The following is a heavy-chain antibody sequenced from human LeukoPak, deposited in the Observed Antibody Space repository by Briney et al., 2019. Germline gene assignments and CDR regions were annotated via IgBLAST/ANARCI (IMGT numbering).Heavy chain of an antibody. Sequence: SETLSLTCTVSGGSISSSSYYWGWIRQPPGKGLEWIGSIYYSGSTYYNPSLKSRVTISVDTSKNQFSLKLNSVTAADTAVYYCARRWRAIDYWGQGTLVTVSS. CDR1: GGSISSSSYY. J-gene: IGHJ4*02. CDR3: ARRWRAIDY. D-gene: IGHD2-15*01. V-gene: IGHV4-39*01. CDR2: IYYSGST.